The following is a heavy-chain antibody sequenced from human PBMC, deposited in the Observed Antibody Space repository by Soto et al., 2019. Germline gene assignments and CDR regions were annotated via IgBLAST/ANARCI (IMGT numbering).Heavy chain of an antibody. CDR3: ARGYRPSGYSSSWVFDY. V-gene: IGHV4-31*03. J-gene: IGHJ4*02. D-gene: IGHD6-13*01. Sequence: QVQLQESGPGLVKPSQTLSLICTVSGGSINSGGYYWNWIRQHPRTGLEWIGNIFYSGSTYYNPSLRSRVSISADPSDNQFSLTLSSVTAADTAVYFCARGYRPSGYSSSWVFDYWGQGTLVDVSS. CDR1: GGSINSGGYY. CDR2: IFYSGST.